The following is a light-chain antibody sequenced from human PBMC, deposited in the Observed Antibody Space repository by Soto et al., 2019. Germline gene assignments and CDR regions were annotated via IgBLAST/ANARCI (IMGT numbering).Light chain of an antibody. CDR3: QQRSIWPPT. Sequence: EIVLTQFPATLSLSPGERATLSCRASQSVSSYLAWFQQKPGQAPRLLIYDASNRATGIPARFSGSGSGTDFTLTISSLEPEDFAVYYCQQRSIWPPTFGQGTKLEIK. V-gene: IGKV3-11*01. CDR1: QSVSSY. CDR2: DAS. J-gene: IGKJ2*01.